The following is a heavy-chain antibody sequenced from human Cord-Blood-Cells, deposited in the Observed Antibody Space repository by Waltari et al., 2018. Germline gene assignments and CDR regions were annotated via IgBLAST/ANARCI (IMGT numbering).Heavy chain of an antibody. V-gene: IGHV4-39*01. D-gene: IGHD3-9*01. CDR2: IYYSGST. Sequence: QLQLQESGPGLVNPSETLSLTCTVSGGSISSSSYSRGWTRQPPGNGLEWIGSIYYSGSTYYNPSLKSRVTISVDTSKNQFSLKLSSVTAADTAVYYCARLRYFDWLFDYWGQGTLVTVSS. CDR3: ARLRYFDWLFDY. CDR1: GGSISSSSYS. J-gene: IGHJ4*02.